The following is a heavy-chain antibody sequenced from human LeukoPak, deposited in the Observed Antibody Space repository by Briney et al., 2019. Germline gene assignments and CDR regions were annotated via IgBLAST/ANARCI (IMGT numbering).Heavy chain of an antibody. D-gene: IGHD2-21*02. J-gene: IGHJ6*03. CDR2: IHQDGSET. V-gene: IGHV3-7*03. CDR3: ARDREVVTAKAQMDV. CDR1: GFTFSSYW. Sequence: PGGSLRLSCAASGFTFSSYWMTWVRQAPGKGLEWVANIHQDGSETYYVDSVKGRFTISRDNSKNTVFLQMNSLRVEDTAVYYCARDREVVTAKAQMDVWGKGTTVTVSS.